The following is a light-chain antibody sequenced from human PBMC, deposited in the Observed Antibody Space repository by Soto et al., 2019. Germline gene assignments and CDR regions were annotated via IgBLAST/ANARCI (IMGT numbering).Light chain of an antibody. Sequence: EIVLTQSPGTLSLSPGERATLSCRASQSVSSNYLAWHQQKPGQAPRLLIYGASSRATGIPDRFSGSGSGTDFTLAISRLEPEDFAVYYCQQYDSSPKTFGQGTKVDI. V-gene: IGKV3-20*01. J-gene: IGKJ1*01. CDR3: QQYDSSPKT. CDR1: QSVSSNY. CDR2: GAS.